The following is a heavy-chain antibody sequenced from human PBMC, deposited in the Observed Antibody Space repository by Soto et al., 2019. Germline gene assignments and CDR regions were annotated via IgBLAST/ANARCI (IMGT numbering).Heavy chain of an antibody. V-gene: IGHV4-30-4*08. CDR3: ARGSSSWPRGGWFDP. Sequence: PSETLSLTCSVSGGSLTSGGYYWSWVRQHPGKDLQWVGSIHYTGSTYYNPSLRSRVSISIDTSKSQFSLKLSSVTAADTAVYFCARGSSSWPRGGWFDPWGQGTLVTVSS. J-gene: IGHJ5*02. D-gene: IGHD6-13*01. CDR2: IHYTGST. CDR1: GGSLTSGGYY.